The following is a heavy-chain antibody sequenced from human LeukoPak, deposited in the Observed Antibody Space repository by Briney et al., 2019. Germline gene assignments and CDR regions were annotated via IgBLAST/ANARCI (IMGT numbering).Heavy chain of an antibody. CDR1: GFTFSSYG. D-gene: IGHD2-8*01. J-gene: IGHJ6*03. Sequence: GGSLRLSCAASGFTFSSYGMSWVRQAPGKGLEWVSVISGSGGSTYYGDSVKGRFTISRDNSKNTLYLQMNSLRAEDTAVYYCAKDRCSNGVGCYYYYMDVWGKGTTVTISS. V-gene: IGHV3-23*01. CDR3: AKDRCSNGVGCYYYYMDV. CDR2: ISGSGGST.